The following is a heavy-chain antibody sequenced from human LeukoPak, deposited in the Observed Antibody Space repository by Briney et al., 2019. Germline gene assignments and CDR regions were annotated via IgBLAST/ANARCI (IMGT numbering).Heavy chain of an antibody. CDR2: ISAYNGNT. J-gene: IGHJ4*02. Sequence: ASVKVSCKASGYTFTSYGISWVRQAPGQGLEWMGWISAYNGNTNYAQKLQGRVTMTTDTSTSTAYMELRSLRSDDTAVYYCARSPFPWLPLYCDYWGQGTLVTVSS. V-gene: IGHV1-18*01. D-gene: IGHD5-24*01. CDR1: GYTFTSYG. CDR3: ARSPFPWLPLYCDY.